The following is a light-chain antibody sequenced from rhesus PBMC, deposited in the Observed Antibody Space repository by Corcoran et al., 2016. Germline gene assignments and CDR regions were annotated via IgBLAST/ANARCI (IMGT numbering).Light chain of an antibody. CDR1: AGAVTSGNY. CDR2: NTN. V-gene: IGLV7-76*01. J-gene: IGLJ6*01. Sequence: QAVVTQEPSLTVSPGGTVTLTCGSSAGAVTSGNYQNWLQQKPGQAPRGLIYNTNSKHSWTPARFSGSLAGGKAALTLSGAQPEDDAEYYCLLYYSGAQYHDVFGSGTKLTVL. CDR3: LLYYSGAQYHDV.